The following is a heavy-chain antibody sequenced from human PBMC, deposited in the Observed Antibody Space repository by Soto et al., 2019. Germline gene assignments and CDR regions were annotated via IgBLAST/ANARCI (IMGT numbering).Heavy chain of an antibody. Sequence: EVQLVESGGGLVQPGGSLRLSCVASGFTFSTYSMNWVRQAPGKGLEWLSFISDSSGTIYYADSVKGRFTISRDNAKNSLYLQMNSLRDKDTAVYYCARDLGDVWGQGTTVTVSS. CDR2: ISDSSGTI. J-gene: IGHJ6*02. CDR3: ARDLGDV. CDR1: GFTFSTYS. V-gene: IGHV3-48*02.